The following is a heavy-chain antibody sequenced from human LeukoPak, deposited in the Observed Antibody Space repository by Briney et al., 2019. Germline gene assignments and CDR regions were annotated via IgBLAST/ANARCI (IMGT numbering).Heavy chain of an antibody. J-gene: IGHJ4*02. CDR2: IKSNTDT. CDR1: GFTFSSYS. V-gene: IGHV3-15*01. Sequence: GGSLRLSCAASGFTFSSYSMNWVRQAPGKGLEWVGRIKSNTDTDYAAPVKGRFTISRDDSKNTLYLQMNSLKTEDTAVYYCTTRVRGGSSYYWGQGTLVTVSS. CDR3: TTRVRGGSSYY. D-gene: IGHD2-15*01.